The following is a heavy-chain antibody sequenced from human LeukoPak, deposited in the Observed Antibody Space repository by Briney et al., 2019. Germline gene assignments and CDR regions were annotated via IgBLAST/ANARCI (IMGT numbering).Heavy chain of an antibody. CDR3: ARDLRGSGSYYNDAFDI. V-gene: IGHV1-69*04. CDR1: GGTFSSYA. CDR2: IIPILGIA. Sequence: GASVKVSCKASGGTFSSYAISWVRQAPGQGLEWMGRIIPILGIANYAQKFQGRVTITADKSTSTAYMELSSLRSEDTAVYYCARDLRGSGSYYNDAFDIWGQGTMVTASS. J-gene: IGHJ3*02. D-gene: IGHD3-10*01.